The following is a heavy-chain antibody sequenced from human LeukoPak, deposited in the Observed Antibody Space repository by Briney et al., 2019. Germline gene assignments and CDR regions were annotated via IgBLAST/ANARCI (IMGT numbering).Heavy chain of an antibody. J-gene: IGHJ3*02. CDR1: GYSISSGYY. Sequence: SETLSLTCSVSGYSISSGYYWGWIRQPPGMGLEWIGSIYYTGNTYYNASLKSQVSISIDTSKNQFSLKLTSVTAADTAVYYCARRRLMITFGGVIVNNAFDIWGQGTMVTISS. CDR3: ARRRLMITFGGVIVNNAFDI. D-gene: IGHD3-16*02. CDR2: IYYTGNT. V-gene: IGHV4-38-2*02.